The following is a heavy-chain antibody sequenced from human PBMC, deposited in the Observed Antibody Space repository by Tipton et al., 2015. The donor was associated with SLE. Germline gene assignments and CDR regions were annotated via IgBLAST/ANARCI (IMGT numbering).Heavy chain of an antibody. Sequence: QVQLVQSGAEVKKPGSSVKVSCKASGGTFSNYAFNWVRQAPGQGLEWMGGIIPMFGTANYGQTFQGRVTITTDDSAKTAYMELSSLTSEDTAVYYCASAPLYYYDSGSFYRFDYWGQGTLVTVSS. CDR2: IIPMFGTA. D-gene: IGHD3-10*01. J-gene: IGHJ4*02. CDR1: GGTFSNYA. V-gene: IGHV1-69*01. CDR3: ASAPLYYYDSGSFYRFDY.